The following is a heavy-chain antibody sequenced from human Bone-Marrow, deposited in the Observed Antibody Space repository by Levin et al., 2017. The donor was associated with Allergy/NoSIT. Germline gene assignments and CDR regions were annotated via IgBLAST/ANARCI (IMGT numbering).Heavy chain of an antibody. CDR2: ISNTGNTI. D-gene: IGHD5-18*01. Sequence: PGGSLRLSCAASGFNFSSYSMNWVRQAPGKGLEWVSSISNTGNTIYYADLVKGRFAISRDNAKNSLYLQMNSLRDEDTAVYYCARGGGYNSYWGQGTLVTVSS. CDR3: ARGGGYNSY. J-gene: IGHJ4*02. CDR1: GFNFSSYS. V-gene: IGHV3-48*02.